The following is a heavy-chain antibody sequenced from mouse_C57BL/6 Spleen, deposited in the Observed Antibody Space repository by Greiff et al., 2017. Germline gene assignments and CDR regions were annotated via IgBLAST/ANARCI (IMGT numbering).Heavy chain of an antibody. V-gene: IGHV1-26*01. CDR2: INPNNGGT. J-gene: IGHJ4*01. CDR1: GYTFTDYY. Sequence: EVQLQQSGPELVKPGASVKISCKASGYTFTDYYMNWVKQSHGQSLEWIGDINPNNGGTSYNQKFKGKATLTVDKSSSTAYMELRSLTSEDSAVYYCARFPAMDYWGQGTSVTVSS. CDR3: ARFPAMDY.